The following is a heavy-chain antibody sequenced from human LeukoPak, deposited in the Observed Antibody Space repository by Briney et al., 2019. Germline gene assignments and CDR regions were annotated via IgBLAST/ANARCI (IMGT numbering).Heavy chain of an antibody. CDR1: GYTFTDYY. J-gene: IGHJ4*02. CDR3: ARQNTGQLDY. D-gene: IGHD2-8*02. CDR2: INAKSGDT. Sequence: ASVRVSCTASGYTFTDYYMHWVRQAPGQGLEWMGWINAKSGDTKYAQKFKARVTMTRDTSITTTYMQVSRLSSDDTAVYYCARQNTGQLDYWGQGTLVTVSS. V-gene: IGHV1-2*02.